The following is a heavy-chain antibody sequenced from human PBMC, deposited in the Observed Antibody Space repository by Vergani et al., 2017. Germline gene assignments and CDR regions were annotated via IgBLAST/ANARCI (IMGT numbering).Heavy chain of an antibody. CDR3: AKATVGATHDAFDI. D-gene: IGHD1-26*01. J-gene: IGHJ3*02. Sequence: VQLVQSGAEVKKPGASVKVSCKASGYTFTSYGISWVRQAPGKGLEWMGLVDPEDGETIYAEKFQGRVTITADTSTDTAYMELSSLRAEDTAVYYCAKATVGATHDAFDIWGQGTMVTVSS. CDR2: VDPEDGET. CDR1: GYTFTSYG. V-gene: IGHV1-69-2*01.